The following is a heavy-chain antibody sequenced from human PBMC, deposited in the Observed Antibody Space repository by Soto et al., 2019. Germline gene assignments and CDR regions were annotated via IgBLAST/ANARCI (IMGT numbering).Heavy chain of an antibody. CDR3: AKDSDYYDSSGSYFDH. D-gene: IGHD3-22*01. V-gene: IGHV3-30*18. CDR2: ISYDGRTK. J-gene: IGHJ4*02. CDR1: GFSFGYYA. Sequence: QVQLVESGGGVVQPGTSLRLSCAASGFSFGYYAMHWVRQAPGTGLEWVAVISYDGRTKYYADSVKGRFSISRDNSKNTLYLQMNSLRGDDTAVYYCAKDSDYYDSSGSYFDHWGQGTLVTVSS.